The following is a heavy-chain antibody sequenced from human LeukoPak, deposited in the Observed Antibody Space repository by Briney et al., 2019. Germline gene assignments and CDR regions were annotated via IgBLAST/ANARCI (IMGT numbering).Heavy chain of an antibody. J-gene: IGHJ4*02. CDR3: ARDRGFGEHYFDY. V-gene: IGHV5-51*01. CDR1: GFTSTNYW. CDR2: IYARDHDT. Sequence: GESLKISCKGSGFTSTNYWIAWVRQVPGKDLEWMGIIYARDHDTRYSPSFQGGQVTISADKSFTSVYLQWSSLQSSDTAMYYCARDRGFGEHYFDYWGQGTLVTVSS. D-gene: IGHD3-10*01.